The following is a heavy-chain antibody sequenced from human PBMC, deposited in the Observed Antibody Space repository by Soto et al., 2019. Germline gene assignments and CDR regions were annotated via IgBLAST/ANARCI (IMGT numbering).Heavy chain of an antibody. CDR3: ASHHHLVAADTNRWFDA. V-gene: IGHV4-39*01. CDR1: GGSISTSSYS. Sequence: QLQLHASGPGLVKPAETLSLSCTVSGGSISTSSYSWGWIRRPPGKGLEWIGSIYYSGSTYYNPSLKSRVTMSVETSKSRFPLKLSSVTAADTAVYYCASHHHLVAADTNRWFDAWGPGTLVTVSS. D-gene: IGHD6-25*01. CDR2: IYYSGST. J-gene: IGHJ5*01.